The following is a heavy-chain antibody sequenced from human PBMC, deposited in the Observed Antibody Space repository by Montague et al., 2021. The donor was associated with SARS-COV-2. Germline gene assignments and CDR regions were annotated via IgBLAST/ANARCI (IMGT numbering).Heavy chain of an antibody. CDR1: GFTFSSYG. CDR2: ISSSGSTI. CDR3: ARVLVGRSVVGAFDY. D-gene: IGHD3-22*01. Sequence: SLRLSCAASGFTFSSYGMNWVRQAPGKGLEWVSYISSSGSTIYYADSVKGRFTISRDNAKNSLYLQMHSLRAEDTAVYYCARVLVGRSVVGAFDYWGQGTLVTVSS. V-gene: IGHV3-48*04. J-gene: IGHJ4*02.